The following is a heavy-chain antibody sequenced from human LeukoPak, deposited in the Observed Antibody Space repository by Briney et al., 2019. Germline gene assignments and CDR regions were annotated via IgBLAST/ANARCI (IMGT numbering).Heavy chain of an antibody. Sequence: SETLTLTCAVSGYSISSGYYWGWIRKLPGKGLEWIGSIYHSGSTYYNPSLKSRVTISVDTSKNQFSLKLRSVTAADTAVYYCARHLTVRNDYGDYWGQGTLVTVSS. D-gene: IGHD4-11*01. CDR2: IYHSGST. V-gene: IGHV4-38-2*01. CDR1: GYSISSGYY. J-gene: IGHJ4*02. CDR3: ARHLTVRNDYGDY.